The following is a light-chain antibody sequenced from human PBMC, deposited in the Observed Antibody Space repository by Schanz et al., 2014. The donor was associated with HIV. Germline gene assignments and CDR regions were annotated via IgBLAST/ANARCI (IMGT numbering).Light chain of an antibody. CDR3: CSCTNTNTWV. J-gene: IGLJ3*02. Sequence: QSALTQPASVSGSPGQSISISCTGTSGDVGSYNYVSWYQQHPGKAPKLMIYDVTDRPSGVSNRFSASKSDNTASLTISGLQAEDEGDYYCCSCTNTNTWVFGGGTKLTVL. V-gene: IGLV2-14*03. CDR1: SGDVGSYNY. CDR2: DVT.